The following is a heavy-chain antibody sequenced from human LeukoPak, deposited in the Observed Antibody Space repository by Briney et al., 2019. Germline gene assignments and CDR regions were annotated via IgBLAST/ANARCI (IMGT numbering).Heavy chain of an antibody. CDR3: ARDLWNDGGDY. J-gene: IGHJ4*02. CDR1: GFTFTDYF. V-gene: IGHV3-11*04. D-gene: IGHD1-1*01. Sequence: GGSLRLSCAASGFTFTDYFMTWIRQAPGKGLEWVSYISSSGSTIYYADSVKGRFTISRDNAKNSLYLQMNSLRAEDTAVYYCARDLWNDGGDYWGQGTLVTVSS. CDR2: ISSSGSTI.